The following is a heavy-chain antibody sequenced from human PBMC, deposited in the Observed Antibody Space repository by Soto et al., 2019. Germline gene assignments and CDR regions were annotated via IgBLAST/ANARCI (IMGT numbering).Heavy chain of an antibody. CDR3: AREADYGSGSYFVSWFDP. Sequence: GGSLRLSCAASGFTFSSYAMHWVRQAPGKWLEWVAVISYDGSNKYYADSVKGRFTISRDNSKNTLYLQMNSLRAEDTAVYYCAREADYGSGSYFVSWFDPWGQGXLVTVYS. D-gene: IGHD3-10*01. CDR1: GFTFSSYA. J-gene: IGHJ5*02. CDR2: ISYDGSNK. V-gene: IGHV3-30-3*01.